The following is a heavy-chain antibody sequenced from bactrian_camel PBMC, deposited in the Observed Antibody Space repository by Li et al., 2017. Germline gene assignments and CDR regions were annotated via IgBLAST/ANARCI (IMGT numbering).Heavy chain of an antibody. D-gene: IGHD5*01. CDR2: IIADGGTT. CDR1: GFTFAAVW. V-gene: IGHV3S1*01. CDR3: TRETQWVGYHEMAEY. J-gene: IGHJ4*01. Sequence: QLVESGGGSVQSGGSLRLSCVASGFTFAAVWMAWVRQAPGKGLAWTSTIIADGGTTWFTDSVKGRFISSRDNSKNTVYLQLNGLKSEDTAMYYCTRETQWVGYHEMAEYWGQGTQVTVS.